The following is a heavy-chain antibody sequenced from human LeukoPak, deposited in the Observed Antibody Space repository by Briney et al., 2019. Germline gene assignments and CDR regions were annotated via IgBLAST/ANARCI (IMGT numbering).Heavy chain of an antibody. Sequence: GGSLRLSCAASGFTFSSYSMNWVRQAPGKGLEWVSYISSSSSTIYYADSVKGRFTISRDNAKNSLYLQMNSLSAEDTAVYYCARVVQLWLLDEKDYWGQGTLVTVSS. J-gene: IGHJ4*02. V-gene: IGHV3-48*01. D-gene: IGHD5-18*01. CDR1: GFTFSSYS. CDR3: ARVVQLWLLDEKDY. CDR2: ISSSSSTI.